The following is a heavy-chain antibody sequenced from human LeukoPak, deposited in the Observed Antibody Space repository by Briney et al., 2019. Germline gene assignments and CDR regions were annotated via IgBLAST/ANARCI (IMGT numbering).Heavy chain of an antibody. V-gene: IGHV1-2*02. J-gene: IGHJ1*01. CDR2: INPNSGGT. CDR3: ARGRQLHLGELFPFAEFFQP. Sequence: ASVKVSCKTSGYTFTGQYLHWVRQAPGQGLEWMGWINPNSGGTKSAQKFQGRVITTRDTCISTAYMELRSLSSDDTAVYYCARGRQLHLGELFPFAEFFQPWGQGTLVPVFS. CDR1: GYTFTGQY. D-gene: IGHD3-16*01.